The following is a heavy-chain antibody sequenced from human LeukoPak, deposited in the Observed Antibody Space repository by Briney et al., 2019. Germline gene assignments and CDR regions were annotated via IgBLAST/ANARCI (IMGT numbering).Heavy chain of an antibody. V-gene: IGHV5-51*01. CDR2: IHPSDSDT. Sequence: GESLKISCQASGYTFTSYWIGWVRQMPGKGLEWMGIIHPSDSDTRYGPSFQGQVTISADKSINTASVQWTNLKASDTAMFYCARASALYDFWSGSQSVFDYWGQGTLVTVSS. D-gene: IGHD3-3*01. CDR3: ARASALYDFWSGSQSVFDY. CDR1: GYTFTSYW. J-gene: IGHJ4*02.